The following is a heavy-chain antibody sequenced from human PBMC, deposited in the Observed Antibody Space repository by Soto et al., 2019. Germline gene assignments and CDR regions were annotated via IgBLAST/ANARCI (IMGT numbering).Heavy chain of an antibody. CDR3: ARDGRRVSARRYGMDV. CDR1: GNTFTYVY. J-gene: IGHJ6*02. D-gene: IGHD2-8*01. Sequence: ASVKVSCKGSGNTFTYVYLHWVRQAPGQGLEWMGIINPSGGSTSYAQKFQGRVTMTRDTSTSTVYMELSSLRSEDTAVYYCARDGRRVSARRYGMDVWGQGTTVTVSS. V-gene: IGHV1-46*01. CDR2: INPSGGST.